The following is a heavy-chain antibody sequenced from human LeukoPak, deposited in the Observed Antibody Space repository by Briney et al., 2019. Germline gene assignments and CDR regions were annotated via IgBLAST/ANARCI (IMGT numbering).Heavy chain of an antibody. D-gene: IGHD3-9*01. J-gene: IGHJ4*02. CDR3: ARDPGGRYFDWSQDY. Sequence: GGSLRLSCAASGFTFSSYAMSWVRQAPGKGLEWVSAISGSGGSTYYADSVKGRFTISRGNSKNTLYLQMNSLRAEDTAVYYCARDPGGRYFDWSQDYRGQGTLVTVSS. CDR2: ISGSGGST. V-gene: IGHV3-23*01. CDR1: GFTFSSYA.